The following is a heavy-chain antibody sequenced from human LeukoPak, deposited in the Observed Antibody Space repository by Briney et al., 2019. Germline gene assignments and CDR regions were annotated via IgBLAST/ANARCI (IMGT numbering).Heavy chain of an antibody. Sequence: GGSLRLSCAASGFTFSNYWMSWVRQAPGKGLEWVANIKQDGSEKSYVDSMKGRFTISRDNAKNSLYLQMNSLRAEDTAVYYCAELGITMIGGVWGKGTTVTISS. V-gene: IGHV3-7*01. CDR2: IKQDGSEK. D-gene: IGHD3-10*02. J-gene: IGHJ6*04. CDR3: AELGITMIGGV. CDR1: GFTFSNYW.